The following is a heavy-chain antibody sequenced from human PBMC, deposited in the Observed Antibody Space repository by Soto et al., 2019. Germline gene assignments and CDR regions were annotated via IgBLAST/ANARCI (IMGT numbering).Heavy chain of an antibody. CDR1: GFTFSSYS. V-gene: IGHV3-48*01. CDR2: ISSSSSTI. Sequence: GGSLRLSCAASGFTFSSYSMNWVRQAPGKGLEWVSYISSSSSTIYYADSVKGRFTISRDNAKNSLYLQMNSLRAEDTAVYYCARGSGSYSPNWFDPWGQGTLVTVSS. D-gene: IGHD1-26*01. CDR3: ARGSGSYSPNWFDP. J-gene: IGHJ5*02.